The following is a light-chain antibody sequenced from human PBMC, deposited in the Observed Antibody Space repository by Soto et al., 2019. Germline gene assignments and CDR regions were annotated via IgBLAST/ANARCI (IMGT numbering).Light chain of an antibody. CDR3: QQYNSYPWS. CDR1: QSISSW. J-gene: IGKJ1*01. V-gene: IGKV1-5*03. Sequence: DTQMTQSPSTLSASVGDRVTITCRASQSISSWLAWYQQKPGKAPNLLIFKASTLESGVPSRFSGRGSGTEFTLTISSLQPDDFATYYCQQYNSYPWSFGQGTKVEIK. CDR2: KAS.